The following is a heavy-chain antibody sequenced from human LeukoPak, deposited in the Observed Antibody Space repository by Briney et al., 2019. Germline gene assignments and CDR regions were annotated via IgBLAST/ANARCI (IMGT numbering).Heavy chain of an antibody. Sequence: ASVKVSRKASEYSFTGYYIHRVRQAPGQGLEWLGWINTNSGGTNFAQKFQGRVTMTRDTSISTAYIELTNLRSDDTAVYFCARCLSFHGDGGYFDYWGQGTLVTVSS. CDR2: INTNSGGT. V-gene: IGHV1-2*02. CDR3: ARCLSFHGDGGYFDY. D-gene: IGHD4-17*01. J-gene: IGHJ4*02. CDR1: EYSFTGYY.